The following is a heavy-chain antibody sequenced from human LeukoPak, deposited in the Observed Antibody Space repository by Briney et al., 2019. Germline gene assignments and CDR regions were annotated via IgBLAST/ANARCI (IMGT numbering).Heavy chain of an antibody. Sequence: PGGSLRLSCAASGFTFSSYWMSWVRQAPGKGLEWVANIKKDGSEKYYVDSVKGRFTISRDNSKNTLYLQMNSLRAEDTAVYYCAKDQGWNYYGSGSYSYWGQGTLVTVSS. CDR2: IKKDGSEK. J-gene: IGHJ4*02. CDR1: GFTFSSYW. D-gene: IGHD3-10*01. V-gene: IGHV3-7*01. CDR3: AKDQGWNYYGSGSYSY.